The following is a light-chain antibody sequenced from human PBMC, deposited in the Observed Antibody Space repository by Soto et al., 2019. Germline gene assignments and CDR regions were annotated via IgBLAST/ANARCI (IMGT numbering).Light chain of an antibody. J-gene: IGKJ3*01. CDR2: GAS. V-gene: IGKV3-20*01. CDR1: QSVSSSY. CDR3: QQYGSSPRT. Sequence: EIVLTQSPGTLSLSPGERATLSCRASQSVSSSYLAWYQQKPGQAPRLLIYGASSRATGIPDRFSGSGSGTDFPLTISRLEPEDFAVYFCQQYGSSPRTFGPGTKVDLK.